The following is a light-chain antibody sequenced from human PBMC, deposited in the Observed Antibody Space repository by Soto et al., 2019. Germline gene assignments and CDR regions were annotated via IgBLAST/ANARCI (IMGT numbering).Light chain of an antibody. CDR3: CSFAGSSTS. CDR1: SGDVGTYKP. J-gene: IGLJ3*02. CDR2: DDT. Sequence: QAVLTQPASGSGSPGQSITISCTGTSGDVGTYKPVSWYQQHPGKAPNVIIHDDTKRPSQVSSRFSGSKSGTTASLTISGLQAEDEADYSCCSFAGSSTSFGGGTKVTVL. V-gene: IGLV2-23*01.